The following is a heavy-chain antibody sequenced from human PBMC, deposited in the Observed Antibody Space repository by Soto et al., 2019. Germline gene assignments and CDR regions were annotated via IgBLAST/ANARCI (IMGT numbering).Heavy chain of an antibody. J-gene: IGHJ4*02. D-gene: IGHD5-18*01. CDR2: MNAGNGNT. Sequence: QVQLVQSGAEEKKPGASVKVSCKASGYSFSRNDIHWVRQAPGQRLEWMGWMNAGNGNTRYSREFQARVTFTRDTAASTGYMELSSLRSEDTAVYYCARAAGMVALDYWGQGTLVTVSS. V-gene: IGHV1-3*05. CDR3: ARAAGMVALDY. CDR1: GYSFSRND.